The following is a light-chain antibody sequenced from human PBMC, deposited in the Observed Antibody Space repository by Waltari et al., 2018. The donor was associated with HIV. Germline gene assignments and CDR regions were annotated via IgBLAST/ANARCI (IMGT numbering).Light chain of an antibody. CDR2: DVS. Sequence: QSALTQPRSVSGSPGQSVTISCTGTNSDVGGFNYVSWFQQHPGKAPKLMIFDVSERPSGVPDRFSGSKSGNTASLTISGLQAEDEADYYCWSYAGFYTWVFGGGTKLTVL. V-gene: IGLV2-11*01. J-gene: IGLJ3*02. CDR1: NSDVGGFNY. CDR3: WSYAGFYTWV.